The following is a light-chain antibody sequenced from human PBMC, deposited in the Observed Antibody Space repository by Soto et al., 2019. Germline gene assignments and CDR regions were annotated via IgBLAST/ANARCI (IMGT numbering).Light chain of an antibody. CDR1: QSVDSN. Sequence: EMVLTQSPATLSVSPGERATLSCRASQSVDSNLAWYQQKPGQSPRIIIYDVSTRVTGIPARFSGGGSGTEFTLTISSLQSEDVAVYYCQHHNNWPPYTFGQGTKLEIK. CDR3: QHHNNWPPYT. J-gene: IGKJ2*01. V-gene: IGKV3-15*01. CDR2: DVS.